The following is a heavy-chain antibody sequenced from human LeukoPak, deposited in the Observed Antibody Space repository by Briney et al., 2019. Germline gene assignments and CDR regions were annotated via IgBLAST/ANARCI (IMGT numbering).Heavy chain of an antibody. D-gene: IGHD1-1*01. CDR1: GGSISRYY. CDR3: ARHMGLGYTYFYPYFDY. CDR2: IYYSGST. J-gene: IGHJ4*01. V-gene: IGHV4-59*08. Sequence: SETLSLTCTVSGGSISRYYWSWIRQPPGQGLEWIGYIYYSGSTNYNPSLKSRVTISVDTSKNQFSLKLSSVTAADTAVYYCARHMGLGYTYFYPYFDYWGQGTLVTVSS.